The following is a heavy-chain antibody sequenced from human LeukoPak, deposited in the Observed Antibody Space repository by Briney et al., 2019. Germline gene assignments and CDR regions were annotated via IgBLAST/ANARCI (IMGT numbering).Heavy chain of an antibody. V-gene: IGHV3-7*03. Sequence: GGSLRLSCFASGFPFSDYLLTWVRQAPGKGLEWVANIKQDGSEKYYVDSVRGRFTISRDNTKNSLYLQINSLRAEDTAVYYCTTVGVYSSGWYSYYYYYGMDVWGQGTTVTVSS. J-gene: IGHJ6*02. CDR3: TTVGVYSSGWYSYYYYYGMDV. CDR2: IKQDGSEK. D-gene: IGHD6-19*01. CDR1: GFPFSDYL.